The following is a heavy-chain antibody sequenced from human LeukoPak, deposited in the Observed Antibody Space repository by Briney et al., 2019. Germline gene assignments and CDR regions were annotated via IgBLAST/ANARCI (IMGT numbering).Heavy chain of an antibody. D-gene: IGHD3-10*01. J-gene: IGHJ5*02. CDR2: IHYSGST. CDR3: ARIFGSGPGEYTWFDP. V-gene: IGHV4-61*01. Sequence: SETLSLTCTVSGGSVSSGTYYWYWIRQPPGKGLEWIGYIHYSGSTNYNPSLKTRVTISVDTSKNQFSLKLGSVTAADTAVYYCARIFGSGPGEYTWFDPWGQGTLVTVSS. CDR1: GGSVSSGTYY.